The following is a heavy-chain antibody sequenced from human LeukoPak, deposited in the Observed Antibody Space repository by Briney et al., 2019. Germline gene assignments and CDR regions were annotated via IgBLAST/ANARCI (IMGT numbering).Heavy chain of an antibody. CDR2: IYPSDGCT. V-gene: IGHV1-46*01. CDR3: ARDQEAFDY. CDR1: GYSFTSNY. J-gene: IGHJ4*02. Sequence: ASVKVSCKASGYSFTSNYIHWVRQAPGQGLEWMGMIYPSDGCTSYAQKFQGRVTVTRDTSTSTVHMELSGLRSEDTAVYYCARDQEAFDYWGQGTLVTVSS.